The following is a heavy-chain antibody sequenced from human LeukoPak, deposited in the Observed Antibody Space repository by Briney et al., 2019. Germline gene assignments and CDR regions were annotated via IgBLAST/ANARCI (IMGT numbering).Heavy chain of an antibody. CDR3: ARDSSSWHHDAFDI. V-gene: IGHV3-7*01. D-gene: IGHD6-13*01. CDR2: IGPDGDER. Sequence: GGSLRLSCEASGFIFPSYWMSWVRQAPGKGLEWVAKIGPDGDERYYVDSVKGRFTISRNNANDSLYLQMTSLRAEDTGVYYCARDSSSWHHDAFDIWGRGTMVIVSS. J-gene: IGHJ3*02. CDR1: GFIFPSYW.